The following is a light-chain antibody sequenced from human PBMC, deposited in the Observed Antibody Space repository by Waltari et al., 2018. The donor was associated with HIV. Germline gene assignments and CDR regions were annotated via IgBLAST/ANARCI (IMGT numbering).Light chain of an antibody. J-gene: IGLJ2*01. CDR3: HSADTTVL. CDR2: KDT. Sequence: SHELTQPPSVAVSPGQTARITCSGDALTKQYTHWYQPKPGQAPLMVIDKDTERPSGIPGRFSGSSSGTTVTLTIRGVQAEDEADYYCHSADTTVLFGGGTKLTVL. V-gene: IGLV3-25*03. CDR1: ALTKQY.